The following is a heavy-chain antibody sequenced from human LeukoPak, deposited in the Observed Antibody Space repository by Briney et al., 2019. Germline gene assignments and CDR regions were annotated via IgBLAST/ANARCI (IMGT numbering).Heavy chain of an antibody. CDR3: AKDRGTMVRGDSRAFDI. J-gene: IGHJ3*02. Sequence: GRSLRLSCVASGFTFSSYGMHWVRQAPGKGLEWVAVISYDGSNKYYADSVKGRFTISRDNSKNTLYLQMNSLRAEDTAVYYCAKDRGTMVRGDSRAFDIWGQGTMVTVSS. D-gene: IGHD3-10*01. CDR1: GFTFSSYG. CDR2: ISYDGSNK. V-gene: IGHV3-30*18.